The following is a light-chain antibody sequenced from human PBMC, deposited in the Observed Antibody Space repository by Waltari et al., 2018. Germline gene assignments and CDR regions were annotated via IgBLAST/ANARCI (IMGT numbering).Light chain of an antibody. Sequence: SSELTQDPAVSVALGQIVSITCQGDSLRYFSATWYQHKPGRAPILVIFSKNRRPSEIPDRFSGSGSGDTASLTITGAQAEDEADYYCNSRNSSHSHLVFGGGTKLTV. CDR2: SKN. CDR1: SLRYFS. J-gene: IGLJ3*02. V-gene: IGLV3-19*01. CDR3: NSRNSSHSHLV.